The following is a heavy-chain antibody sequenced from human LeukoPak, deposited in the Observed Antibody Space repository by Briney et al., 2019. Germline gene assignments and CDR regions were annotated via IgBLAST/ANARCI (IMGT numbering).Heavy chain of an antibody. J-gene: IGHJ3*02. CDR3: ARSCSSTSCYLTDAFDI. CDR2: IYPGDSDI. D-gene: IGHD2-2*01. CDR1: GYSFTSYW. V-gene: IGHV5-51*01. Sequence: GASLKISCKGSGYSFTSYWIGWVRPMPGKGLEWMGIIYPGDSDIRYSPSFQGQVIISADKSISTAYLQWSSLKASDTALSYCARSCSSTSCYLTDAFDIWGEGTMVTVSS.